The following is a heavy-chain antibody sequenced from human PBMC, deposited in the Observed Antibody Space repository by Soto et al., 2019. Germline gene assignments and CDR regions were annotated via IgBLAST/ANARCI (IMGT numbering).Heavy chain of an antibody. D-gene: IGHD4-17*01. CDR2: ISYDGSNK. CDR1: GFTFSSYA. Sequence: QVQLVESGGGVVQPGRSLGLSCAASGFTFSSYAMHWVRQAPGKGLEWVAVISYDGSNKYYADSVKGRFTISRDNSKNTLYLQMNSLRAEDTAVYYCARSSNYGDYDEDYYSYYGMDVWGQGTTVTVSS. J-gene: IGHJ6*02. CDR3: ARSSNYGDYDEDYYSYYGMDV. V-gene: IGHV3-30-3*01.